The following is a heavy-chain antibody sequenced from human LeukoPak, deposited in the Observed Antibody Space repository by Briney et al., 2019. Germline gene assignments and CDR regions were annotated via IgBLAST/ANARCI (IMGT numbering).Heavy chain of an antibody. CDR2: IYYSGST. CDR3: ARRYTDSSEGFDS. CDR1: GGSISSSSYY. Sequence: SETLSLTCTVSGGSISSSSYYWGWIRQPPGKGLEWIGSIYYSGSTYYNPSLKSRVTISVDTSKNQFSLKLSSVTAADTAVYYCARRYTDSSEGFDSWGQGTLVTVSS. V-gene: IGHV4-39*01. D-gene: IGHD6-6*01. J-gene: IGHJ4*02.